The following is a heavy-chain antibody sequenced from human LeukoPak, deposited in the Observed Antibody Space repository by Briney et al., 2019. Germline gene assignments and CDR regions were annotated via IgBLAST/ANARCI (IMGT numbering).Heavy chain of an antibody. Sequence: GGSLRLSCAASGFTFSSYSMNWVRPAPGKGLEWVSSISSSSSYIYYADSVKGRFTISRDNAKNSLYLQMNSLRAEDTAVYYCARVVGATQYYFDYWGQGTLVTVSS. V-gene: IGHV3-21*01. CDR3: ARVVGATQYYFDY. CDR1: GFTFSSYS. J-gene: IGHJ4*02. D-gene: IGHD1-26*01. CDR2: ISSSSSYI.